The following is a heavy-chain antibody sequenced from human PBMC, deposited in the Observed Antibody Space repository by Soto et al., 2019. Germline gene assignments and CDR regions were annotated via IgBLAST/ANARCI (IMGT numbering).Heavy chain of an antibody. Sequence: ASVKVSCKASGYTFTSYDINWVRQATGQGLEWMGWMNPNSGNTGYAQKFQGRVTMTRNTSISTAYMELSSLRSEDTAVYYCARGLRGYCSSTSCYLYYYYCYMDVWGKGTTVTVSS. J-gene: IGHJ6*03. CDR2: MNPNSGNT. CDR3: ARGLRGYCSSTSCYLYYYYCYMDV. D-gene: IGHD2-2*01. CDR1: GYTFTSYD. V-gene: IGHV1-8*01.